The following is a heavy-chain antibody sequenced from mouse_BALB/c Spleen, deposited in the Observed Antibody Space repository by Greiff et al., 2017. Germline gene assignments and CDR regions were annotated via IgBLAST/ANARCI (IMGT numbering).Heavy chain of an antibody. CDR1: GYTFSSYW. CDR3: ARPYGNYVGAMDY. D-gene: IGHD2-1*01. Sequence: VQLQQSGAELMKPGASVKISCKATGYTFSSYWIEWVKQRPGHGLEWIGEILPVSGSTNYNEKFKGKATFTADTSSNTAYMQLSSLTSEDSAVYYCARPYGNYVGAMDYWGQGTSVTVSS. V-gene: IGHV1-9*01. CDR2: ILPVSGST. J-gene: IGHJ4*01.